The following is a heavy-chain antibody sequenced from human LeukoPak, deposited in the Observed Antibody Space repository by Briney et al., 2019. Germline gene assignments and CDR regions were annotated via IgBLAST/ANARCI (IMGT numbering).Heavy chain of an antibody. CDR1: GFTFSTYW. Sequence: GGSLRLSCVASGFTFSTYWMSWVRQAPGKGPEWVASIKQDGSEKFYVDSAKGRFTISKDNAKNSLYLQMNSLRAEDTAVYYCAREDHSKYEYWGQGTLVTVSS. V-gene: IGHV3-7*01. CDR3: AREDHSKYEY. D-gene: IGHD4-11*01. J-gene: IGHJ4*02. CDR2: IKQDGSEK.